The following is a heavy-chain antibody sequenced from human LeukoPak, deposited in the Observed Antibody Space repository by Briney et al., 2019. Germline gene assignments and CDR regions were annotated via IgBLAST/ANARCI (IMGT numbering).Heavy chain of an antibody. CDR1: GFTFSTYN. CDR2: ISSSGTTT. J-gene: IGHJ5*02. CDR3: ARGGDSSGYYVWFDP. V-gene: IGHV3-48*01. D-gene: IGHD3-22*01. Sequence: GGSLRLSCAASGFTFSTYNINWVRQAPGKGLEWVSYISSSGTTTYYADSVRGRFTISRDNAKNSVYLQMNSLRAEDTAAYHCARGGDSSGYYVWFDPWGQGTLVTVSS.